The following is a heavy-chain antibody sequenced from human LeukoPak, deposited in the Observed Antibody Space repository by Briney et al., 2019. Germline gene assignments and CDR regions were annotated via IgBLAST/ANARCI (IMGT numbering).Heavy chain of an antibody. Sequence: GGSLRLSCAASGFTFDDYAMHWVRQAPGKGLEWVSLISGDGGSTYYADSVKGRFTISRDNSKNSLYLQMNSLRTEDTALCYCAKEEVGGDGYNDYWGQGTLVTVSS. CDR2: ISGDGGST. J-gene: IGHJ4*02. CDR1: GFTFDDYA. D-gene: IGHD5-24*01. V-gene: IGHV3-43*02. CDR3: AKEEVGGDGYNDY.